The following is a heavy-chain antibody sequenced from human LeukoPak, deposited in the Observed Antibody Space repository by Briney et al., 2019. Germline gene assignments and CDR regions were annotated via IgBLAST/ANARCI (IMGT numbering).Heavy chain of an antibody. CDR2: IYPGGSET. J-gene: IGHJ4*02. CDR3: ARASRDGYNQNFDH. V-gene: IGHV5-51*01. CDR1: GYSFSSYW. Sequence: GESLKISCKGLGYSFSSYWNAWVRQRPGKGLEWMGIIYPGGSETRYNPSFQGQVTISADSSTSTAYLQWSSLRASDTAMYYCARASRDGYNQNFDHWGQGTLVTVSS. D-gene: IGHD5-24*01.